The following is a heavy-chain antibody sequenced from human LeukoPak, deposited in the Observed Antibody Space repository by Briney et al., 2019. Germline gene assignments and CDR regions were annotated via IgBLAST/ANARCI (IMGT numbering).Heavy chain of an antibody. V-gene: IGHV3-21*01. D-gene: IGHD3-22*01. CDR3: ARESYYYDSSGYYYSFDY. J-gene: IGHJ4*02. CDR2: ISSSSSYI. Sequence: PGGSLRLSCAASGFTFSNYAMNWVRQAPGKGLEWVSSISSSSSYIYYADSVKGRFTISRDNAKNSLYLQTNSLRAEDTAVYYCARESYYYDSSGYYYSFDYWGQGTLVTVSS. CDR1: GFTFSNYA.